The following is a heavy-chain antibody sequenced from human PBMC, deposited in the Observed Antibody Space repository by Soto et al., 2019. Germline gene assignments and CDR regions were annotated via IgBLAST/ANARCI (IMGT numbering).Heavy chain of an antibody. CDR1: GGSNSSSSYY. Sequence: SETLSLTCTVSGGSNSSSSYYWGWIRQPPGKGLERIGSIYYSGSTYYNPSLKSRVTISVDTSKNQFSLKLSSVTAADTAVYYCASPKIAFYNWFDPWGQGALVTVSS. D-gene: IGHD3-3*02. V-gene: IGHV4-39*01. CDR2: IYYSGST. CDR3: ASPKIAFYNWFDP. J-gene: IGHJ5*02.